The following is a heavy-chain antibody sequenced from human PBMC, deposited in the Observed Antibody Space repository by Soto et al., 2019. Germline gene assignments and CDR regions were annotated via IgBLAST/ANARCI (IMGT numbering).Heavy chain of an antibody. J-gene: IGHJ4*02. CDR2: INAGNGNT. D-gene: IGHD2-15*01. CDR3: ARDHCSGGSCYTQFFDY. V-gene: IGHV1-3*01. Sequence: GASVKVSCKASGYTFTSYAMHWVRQAPGQRLEWMGWINAGNGNTKYSQKFQGRVTITRDTSASTAYMELSSLRSEDTAVYYCARDHCSGGSCYTQFFDYWGRGALVTVSS. CDR1: GYTFTSYA.